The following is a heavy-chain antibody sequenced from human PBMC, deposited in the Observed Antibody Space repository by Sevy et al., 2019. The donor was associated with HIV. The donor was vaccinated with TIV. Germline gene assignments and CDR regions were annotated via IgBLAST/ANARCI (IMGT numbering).Heavy chain of an antibody. CDR3: ADAQYQLLSPFDS. CDR1: GLTFSDYA. CDR2: IRSKTFRGTT. D-gene: IGHD2-2*01. Sequence: GGSLRLSCTASGLTFSDYAMTWVRQAPGKGLEWLGLIRSKTFRGTTEYAAAVKGRFTISRNDSKNIAYLKMNSLKTEDTAVYYCADAQYQLLSPFDSWGQGTLVTVSS. V-gene: IGHV3-49*04. J-gene: IGHJ4*02.